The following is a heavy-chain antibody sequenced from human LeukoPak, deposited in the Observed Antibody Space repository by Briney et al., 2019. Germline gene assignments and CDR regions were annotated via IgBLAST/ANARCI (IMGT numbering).Heavy chain of an antibody. CDR1: GYTFTGYY. J-gene: IGHJ6*03. Sequence: ASVKVSCKASGYTFTGYYMHWERQAPGQGLEWMGWINPNSGGTNYAQKFQGRVTMTRDTSISTAYMELSRLRSDDTAVYYCARERAAGYYYMDVWGKGTTVTVSS. CDR2: INPNSGGT. D-gene: IGHD3-10*01. CDR3: ARERAAGYYYMDV. V-gene: IGHV1-2*02.